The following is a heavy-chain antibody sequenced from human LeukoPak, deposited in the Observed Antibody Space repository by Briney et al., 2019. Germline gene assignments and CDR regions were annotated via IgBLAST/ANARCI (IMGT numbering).Heavy chain of an antibody. D-gene: IGHD3-3*01. Sequence: GAAVKVSCKTSGYTFINYVVHWVRQAPGQRLEWMGWIKPGNGDTKYSQKFQGRVTITSDTSANTGYLELRSPTSEDTAVYYCARDLLSDSDTYYDYWGQGTLVAVSS. J-gene: IGHJ4*02. CDR1: GYTFINYV. V-gene: IGHV1-3*01. CDR3: ARDLLSDSDTYYDY. CDR2: IKPGNGDT.